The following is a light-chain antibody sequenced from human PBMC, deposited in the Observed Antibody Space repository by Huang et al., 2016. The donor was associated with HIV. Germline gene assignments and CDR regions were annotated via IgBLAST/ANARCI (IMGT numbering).Light chain of an antibody. CDR3: QQYYTTLGT. CDR2: AAS. J-gene: IGKJ1*01. Sequence: DIQMTQSPSSLSASVGDRVTITCRASQGISNSLAWYQQKPGKAPNLLLFAASRLQSGVPSRFSGSGSGTDYTLTITSMQPEDFATYYCQQYYTTLGTFGQGTNVEIK. V-gene: IGKV1-NL1*01. CDR1: QGISNS.